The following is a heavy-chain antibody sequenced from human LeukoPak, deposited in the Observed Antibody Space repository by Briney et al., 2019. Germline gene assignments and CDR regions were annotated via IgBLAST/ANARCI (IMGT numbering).Heavy chain of an antibody. Sequence: GGSLRLSCAASGFTFSSYAMSWVRQAPGKGLEWVSAISGSGGSTYYADSVKGRFTISRDNSKNTLYLQMNSLRAEDTAVYYCAKKQRLVSVPGDAFDIWGQGTMVTVSS. J-gene: IGHJ3*02. CDR2: ISGSGGST. V-gene: IGHV3-23*01. CDR1: GFTFSSYA. CDR3: AKKQRLVSVPGDAFDI. D-gene: IGHD6-13*01.